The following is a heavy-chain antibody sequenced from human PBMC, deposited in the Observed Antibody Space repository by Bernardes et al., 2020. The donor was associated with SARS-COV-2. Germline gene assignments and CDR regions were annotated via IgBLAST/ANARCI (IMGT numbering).Heavy chain of an antibody. V-gene: IGHV1-18*04. D-gene: IGHD3-10*01. CDR1: GYTFADYG. CDR3: ARREAGSGQPYYFDY. J-gene: IGHJ4*02. CDR2: ISIYNGVT. Sequence: ASVKVSCQTSGYTFADYGLNWVRQVPGQGLEWMGWISIYNGVTNFAQSFQGRFTISRDNSKNTLYLQMNSLRADETAVYSCARREAGSGQPYYFDYWGQGTLVTVSS.